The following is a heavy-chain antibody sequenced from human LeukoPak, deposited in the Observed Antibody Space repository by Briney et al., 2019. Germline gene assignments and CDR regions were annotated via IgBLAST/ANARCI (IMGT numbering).Heavy chain of an antibody. V-gene: IGHV4-34*01. D-gene: IGHD6-13*01. CDR1: GGSFSGYY. CDR3: ARVTGERNRRIAAAGTGRWFDP. Sequence: SEALSLTCAVYGGSFSGYYWSWIRQPPGKGLEWIGEINHSGSTNYNPSLKSRVTISVDTSKNQFSLKLSSVTAADTAVYYCARVTGERNRRIAAAGTGRWFDPWGQGTLVTVSS. CDR2: INHSGST. J-gene: IGHJ5*02.